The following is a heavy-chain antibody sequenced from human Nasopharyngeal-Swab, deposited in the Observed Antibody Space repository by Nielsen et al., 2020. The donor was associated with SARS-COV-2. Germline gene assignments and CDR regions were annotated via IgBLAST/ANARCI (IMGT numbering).Heavy chain of an antibody. V-gene: IGHV3-30-3*01. CDR2: ISYDGINK. J-gene: IGHJ4*02. CDR1: GFTFSSYA. D-gene: IGHD3-9*01. Sequence: GESLKISCAASGFTFSSYAMHWVRQAPAKGLEWVAVISYDGINKYYADSVKGRFTISRDNSKNTLYLQMNSLKTEDTAVYYCARVGICNNDWCGSYDSWGQGTLVTVSS. CDR3: ARVGICNNDWCGSYDS.